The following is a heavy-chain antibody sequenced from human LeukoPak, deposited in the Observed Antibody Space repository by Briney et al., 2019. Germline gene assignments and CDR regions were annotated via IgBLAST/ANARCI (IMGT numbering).Heavy chain of an antibody. D-gene: IGHD3-9*01. CDR3: ARTYYDILTGYNPYFDY. CDR1: GFAFSTYT. Sequence: GGSLRLSCAACGFAFSTYTIHWVRQVPGKGLMWVSRINNDGRSTTYADSVKGRFTISRDNAKDTLYLQMNSLRPEDTAVYYCARTYYDILTGYNPYFDYWGQGILVTVSS. V-gene: IGHV3-74*01. CDR2: INNDGRST. J-gene: IGHJ4*02.